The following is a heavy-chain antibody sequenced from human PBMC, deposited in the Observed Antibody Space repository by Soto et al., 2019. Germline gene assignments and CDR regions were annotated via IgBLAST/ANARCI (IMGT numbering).Heavy chain of an antibody. Sequence: QVQLVQSGAEMKKPGSSVKVSCQSSGGTFNTYAMNWVRQAPGQGPEWMGDISPMFGAANYEPKFQGRVTITSDESTGTSYMKLSSLTSEDTALYFCAREVQVHTPAFVYWGQGTLVTVSS. CDR3: AREVQVHTPAFVY. CDR1: GGTFNTYA. CDR2: ISPMFGAA. J-gene: IGHJ4*02. V-gene: IGHV1-69*19. D-gene: IGHD3-10*01.